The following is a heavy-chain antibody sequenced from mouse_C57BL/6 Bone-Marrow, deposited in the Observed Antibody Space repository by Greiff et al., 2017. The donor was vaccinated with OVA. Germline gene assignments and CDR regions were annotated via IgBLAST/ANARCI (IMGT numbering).Heavy chain of an antibody. Sequence: DVKLQESGPGLAKPSPTLSLTCSVTGYSITSDYWNWIRKFPGNKLEYMGYISYSGSTYYNPSLNSRISITRDTSKNQYYLQLNSVTTEDTATYYCARSPGSSNWYFDVWGTGTTVTVSS. V-gene: IGHV3-8*01. CDR3: ARSPGSSNWYFDV. D-gene: IGHD1-1*01. J-gene: IGHJ1*03. CDR1: GYSITSDY. CDR2: ISYSGST.